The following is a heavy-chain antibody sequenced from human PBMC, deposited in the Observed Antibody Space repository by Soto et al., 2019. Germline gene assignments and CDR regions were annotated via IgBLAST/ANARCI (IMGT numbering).Heavy chain of an antibody. D-gene: IGHD2-8*01. CDR1: GFTFSSYS. CDR3: ARYRGAQYIVLMVYASRLDAFDI. Sequence: EVQLVESGGGLVKPGGSLRLSCAASGFTFSSYSMNWVRQAPGKGLEWVSSISSSSSYIYYAESVKGRFTISRDNAKDSLYLQMNSLRAEDTAVYYCARYRGAQYIVLMVYASRLDAFDIWGQGTMVTVSS. V-gene: IGHV3-21*01. J-gene: IGHJ3*02. CDR2: ISSSSSYI.